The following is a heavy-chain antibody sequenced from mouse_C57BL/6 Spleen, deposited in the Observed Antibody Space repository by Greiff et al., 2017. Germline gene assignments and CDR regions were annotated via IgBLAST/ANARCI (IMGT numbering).Heavy chain of an antibody. J-gene: IGHJ1*03. CDR2: INYDGSST. V-gene: IGHV5-16*01. CDR1: GFTFSDYY. Sequence: EVKVVESEGGLVQPGSSMKLSCTASGFTFSDYYMAWVRQVPEKGLEWVANINYDGSSTYYLDSLKSRFIISRDNAKNILYLQMSSLKSEDTATDYCARDEGEGYFDVWGTGTTVTVSS. CDR3: ARDEGEGYFDV.